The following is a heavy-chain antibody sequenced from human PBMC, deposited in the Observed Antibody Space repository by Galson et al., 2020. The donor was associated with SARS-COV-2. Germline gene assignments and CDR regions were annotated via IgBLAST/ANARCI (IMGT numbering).Heavy chain of an antibody. CDR2: TYYRSKWYN. J-gene: IGHJ4*02. Sequence: ASETLSLTCAISGDSVSSNSAAWNWIRQSPSRGLEWLGRTYYRSKWYNDYAVSVKSRITINPDTSKNQFSLQLNSVTPEDTAVYYCARVLGSSWPFDYWGQGTLVTVSS. CDR3: ARVLGSSWPFDY. V-gene: IGHV6-1*01. D-gene: IGHD6-13*01. CDR1: GDSVSSNSAA.